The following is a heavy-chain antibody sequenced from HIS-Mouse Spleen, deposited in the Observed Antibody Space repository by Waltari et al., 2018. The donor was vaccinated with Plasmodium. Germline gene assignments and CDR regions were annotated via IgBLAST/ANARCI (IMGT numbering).Heavy chain of an antibody. CDR2: IKQDGSGK. D-gene: IGHD6-13*01. CDR1: GGSFSGYY. CDR3: ASSWYWYFDL. J-gene: IGHJ2*01. V-gene: IGHV3-7*01. Sequence: VQLQQWGAGLLKPSETLSLTCAVYGGSFSGYYWSWIRQPPGKGLEWVANIKQDGSGKYYVDSVKGRFTISRDNAKNSLYLQMNSLRAEDTAVYYCASSWYWYFDLWGRGTLVTVSS.